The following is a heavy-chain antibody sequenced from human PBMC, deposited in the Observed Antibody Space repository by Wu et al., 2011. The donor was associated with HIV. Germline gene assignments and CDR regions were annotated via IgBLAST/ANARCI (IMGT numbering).Heavy chain of an antibody. CDR2: INPYADSA. CDR3: ARDDSSGWPEGFDY. Sequence: QVQLVQSGTEVKKPGASVKVSCKSSGNTFTGYYMHWVRQAPGHGLEWVGLINPYADSAKYAQKFQGRVTMTRDTSTRTVYMELRSLRSDDTAVYYCARDDSSGWPEGFDYWGQGTLVTVSS. CDR1: GNTFTGYY. D-gene: IGHD6-19*01. J-gene: IGHJ4*02. V-gene: IGHV1-46*01.